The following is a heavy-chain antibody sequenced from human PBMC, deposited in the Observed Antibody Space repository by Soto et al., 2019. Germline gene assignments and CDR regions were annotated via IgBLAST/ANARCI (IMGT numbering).Heavy chain of an antibody. CDR2: LSYDGSNK. Sequence: QVQLVESGGGVVQPWRSLRLSCAASGFPFSSYAMHWVRQAPGKGLEWVAVLSYDGSNKYYVDSVKGRFTICRDNSKNTLYLQMNSLRAEDTAVSYCARDLRDFWSGYYYGMDVWGQGTTVTVSS. CDR3: ARDLRDFWSGYYYGMDV. CDR1: GFPFSSYA. V-gene: IGHV3-30-3*01. D-gene: IGHD3-3*01. J-gene: IGHJ6*02.